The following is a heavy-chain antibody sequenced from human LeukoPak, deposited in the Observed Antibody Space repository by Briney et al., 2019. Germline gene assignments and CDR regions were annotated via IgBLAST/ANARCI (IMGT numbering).Heavy chain of an antibody. D-gene: IGHD6-13*01. CDR3: ARVSAAGYNWFDP. CDR1: GFTFSSYS. J-gene: IGHJ5*02. V-gene: IGHV3-21*01. CDR2: ISSSSSYI. Sequence: GGSLRLSCAASGFTFSSYSMNWVRQAPGKGLEWVSSISSSSSYIYYADSVKGRFTISRDNAKNSLYLQMNSLRAEDTAVYYCARVSAAGYNWFDPWGQGTLVTVSS.